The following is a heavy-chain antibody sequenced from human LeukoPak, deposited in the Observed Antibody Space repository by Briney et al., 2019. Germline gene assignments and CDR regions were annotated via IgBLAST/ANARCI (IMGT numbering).Heavy chain of an antibody. J-gene: IGHJ2*01. CDR1: GFTFSSYE. V-gene: IGHV3-48*03. CDR3: ARVYGDYEAHWYFDL. CDR2: ISSSGSTI. Sequence: GGSLRLSCAASGFTFSSYEMNWVRQAPGKGLEWVSYISSSGSTIYYADPVKGRFTISRDKAKNSLYLQMNSLRAEDTAVYYCARVYGDYEAHWYFDLWGRGTLVTVSS. D-gene: IGHD4-17*01.